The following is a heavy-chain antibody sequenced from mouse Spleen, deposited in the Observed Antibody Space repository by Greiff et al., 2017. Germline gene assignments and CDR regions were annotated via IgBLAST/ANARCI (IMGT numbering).Heavy chain of an antibody. CDR1: GYSITSGYY. V-gene: IGHV3-6*01. J-gene: IGHJ1*01. Sequence: EVQLQESGPGLVKPSQSLSLTCSVTGYSITSGYYWNWIRQFPGNKLEWMGYISYDGSNNYNPSLKNRISITRDTSKNQFFLKLNSVTTEDTATYYCARSLTTRYFDVWGAGTTVTVSS. CDR3: ARSLTTRYFDV. CDR2: ISYDGSN. D-gene: IGHD1-1*01.